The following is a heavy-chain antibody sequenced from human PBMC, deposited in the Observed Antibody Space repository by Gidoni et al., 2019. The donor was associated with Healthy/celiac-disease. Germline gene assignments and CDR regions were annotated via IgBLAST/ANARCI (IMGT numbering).Heavy chain of an antibody. V-gene: IGHV4-59*01. CDR2: IYYSGST. CDR1: GGSISSYY. CDR3: ASYGDYFDY. D-gene: IGHD3-10*01. J-gene: IGHJ4*02. Sequence: QVQLQESGPGLVKPSETLSLTCTASGGSISSYYWSWIRQPPGKGLEWIGYIYYSGSTNYNPSLKSRVTISVDTSKNQFSLKLSSVTAADTAVYYCASYGDYFDYWGQGTLVTVSS.